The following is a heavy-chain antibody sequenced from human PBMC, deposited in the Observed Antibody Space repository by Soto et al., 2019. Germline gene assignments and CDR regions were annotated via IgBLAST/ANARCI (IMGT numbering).Heavy chain of an antibody. J-gene: IGHJ6*02. V-gene: IGHV3-23*01. CDR3: AKDGMVTPYYYYGMDV. Sequence: GGSLRLSCAASGFTFSSYAMSWVRQAPGKGLEWVSAISGSGGSTYYADSVKGRFTISRDNSKNTLYLQMNSLRAEDTAVYYCAKDGMVTPYYYYGMDVWGQGTTVTVSS. CDR1: GFTFSSYA. D-gene: IGHD1-26*01. CDR2: ISGSGGST.